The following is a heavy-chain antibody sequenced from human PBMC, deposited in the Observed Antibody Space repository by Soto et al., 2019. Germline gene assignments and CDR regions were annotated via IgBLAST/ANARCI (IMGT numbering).Heavy chain of an antibody. CDR2: ISAYNGNT. V-gene: IGHV1-18*01. Sequence: QVQLVQSGAEVKKPGASVKVSCKASGYTFTSYGISWVRQAPGQGLEWMGWISAYNGNTNYAQKLQGRVTLTPDTPTSPDYMELRSPRSDDTAVYYCAGDSYYDSSGYYDYWGQGTLVTVSS. J-gene: IGHJ4*02. CDR1: GYTFTSYG. CDR3: AGDSYYDSSGYYDY. D-gene: IGHD3-22*01.